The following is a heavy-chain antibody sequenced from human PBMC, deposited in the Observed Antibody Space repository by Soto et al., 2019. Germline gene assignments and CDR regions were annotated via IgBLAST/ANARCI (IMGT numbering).Heavy chain of an antibody. CDR2: IYYSGST. J-gene: IGHJ5*02. CDR3: ARESVTVNWFDP. D-gene: IGHD4-17*01. CDR1: GGSVSSGSYY. Sequence: SETLSLTCTVSGGSVSSGSYYWSWIRQPPGKGLEWIGYIYYSGSTNYNPSPKSRVTISVDTSKNQFSLKLSSVTAADTAVYYCARESVTVNWFDPWGQGTLVTVPQ. V-gene: IGHV4-61*01.